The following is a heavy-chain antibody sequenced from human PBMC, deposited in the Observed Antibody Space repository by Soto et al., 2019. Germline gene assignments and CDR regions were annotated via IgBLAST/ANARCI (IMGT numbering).Heavy chain of an antibody. CDR3: AILGSTFL. J-gene: IGHJ4*02. Sequence: ASVKVSCKASGYTFTGYYIHWVRQAPGQGLEWMGWINPNSGDTNYAQKFQDSVTMTRDTSISTAYMELSRLTSDDTAVYYCAILGSTFLWGQGTLVTVS. D-gene: IGHD1-26*01. V-gene: IGHV1-2*04. CDR1: GYTFTGYY. CDR2: INPNSGDT.